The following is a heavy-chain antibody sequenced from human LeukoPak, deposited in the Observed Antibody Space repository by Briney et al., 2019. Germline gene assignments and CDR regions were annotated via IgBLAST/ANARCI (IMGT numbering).Heavy chain of an antibody. CDR2: INPTGGST. J-gene: IGHJ5*02. D-gene: IGHD4-17*01. CDR3: ARGGMSLMTTVRLNWFDP. CDR1: GYTFTGYY. Sequence: GASVKASCKASGYTFTGYYMHWVRQAPGQGLEWMGIINPTGGSTAYAQKFQGRVTMTRDMSTDTVYMELSSLRSEDTAVYYCARGGMSLMTTVRLNWFDPWGQGTLVTVSS. V-gene: IGHV1-46*01.